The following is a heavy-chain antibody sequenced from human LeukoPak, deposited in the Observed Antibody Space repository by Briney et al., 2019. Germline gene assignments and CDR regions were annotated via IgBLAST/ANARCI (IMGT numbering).Heavy chain of an antibody. CDR2: IYSGGNT. CDR3: TRDTPGIAASVSGG. J-gene: IGHJ4*02. Sequence: GGSLRLSCTASGFSVSHNYMNWVRQAPGKGLEWVALIYSGGNTHYADSVKGRFTISRDNSKNTLYLQMSSLGVEDTAVYYCTRDTPGIAASVSGGWGQGTLVTVSS. V-gene: IGHV3-53*01. D-gene: IGHD6-13*01. CDR1: GFSVSHNY.